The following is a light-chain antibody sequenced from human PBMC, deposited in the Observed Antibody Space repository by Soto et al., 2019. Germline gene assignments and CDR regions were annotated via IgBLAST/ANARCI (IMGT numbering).Light chain of an antibody. J-gene: IGLJ2*01. CDR1: SGHSSYA. CDR2: LNSDGSH. V-gene: IGLV4-69*01. Sequence: QSVLTQSPSASASLGASVKLTCTLSSGHSSYAIAWHQQQPAKGPRYLMKLNSDGSHSKGDGIPDRFSGSSSGAERYLTISSLQSEDEADYYCQTWGTGNRVVFGGGTKLTVL. CDR3: QTWGTGNRVV.